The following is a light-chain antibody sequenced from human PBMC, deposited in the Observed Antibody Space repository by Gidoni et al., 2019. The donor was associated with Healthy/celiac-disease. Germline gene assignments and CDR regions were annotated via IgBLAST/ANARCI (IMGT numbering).Light chain of an antibody. CDR1: QSISSW. CDR3: QQYNSYPWT. J-gene: IGKJ1*01. Sequence: DIQMTQSPSTLSASVGDRVTITCRASQSISSWLAWYQQKPGKAHKLLIYDASSLESGVPSRFRGSGSGTEFTLTISSLQPDDFATYYCQQYNSYPWTFGQGTKVEIK. CDR2: DAS. V-gene: IGKV1-5*01.